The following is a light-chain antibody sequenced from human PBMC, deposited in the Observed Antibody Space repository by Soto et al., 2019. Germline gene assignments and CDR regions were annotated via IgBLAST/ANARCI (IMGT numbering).Light chain of an antibody. V-gene: IGKV1-5*03. J-gene: IGKJ4*01. Sequence: DIQLNQSPSTLSASVGDRATITCRASQSISSWVAWYQQKPGKAPKLLVYKAASLESGVPSRFSGSGSGTEFTLTISTLQPDDFATYYCQQYEAYPLTFGGGTKGEI. CDR3: QQYEAYPLT. CDR2: KAA. CDR1: QSISSW.